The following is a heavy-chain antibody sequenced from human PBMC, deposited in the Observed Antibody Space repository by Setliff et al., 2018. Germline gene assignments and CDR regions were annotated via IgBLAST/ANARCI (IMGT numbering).Heavy chain of an antibody. V-gene: IGHV1-18*01. Sequence: ASVKVSCKASGYIFNTFGINWMRRAPGQGLEWIGWISPYNGDTKYAQNLQGRVTLTTDTSTSTAYVEVRSRRSDDTAVYYCARSPPNRGVGQGHHMDVWGKGTTVTVSS. CDR3: ARSPPNRGVGQGHHMDV. CDR2: ISPYNGDT. CDR1: GYIFNTFG. J-gene: IGHJ6*03. D-gene: IGHD1-26*01.